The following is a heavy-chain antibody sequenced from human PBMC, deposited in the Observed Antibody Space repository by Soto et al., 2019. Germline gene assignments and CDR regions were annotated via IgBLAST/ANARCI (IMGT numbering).Heavy chain of an antibody. CDR2: ISAYNGNT. D-gene: IGHD3-16*02. Sequence: GASVKVSCKASGYTFTSYGISWVRQAPGQGLEWMGWISAYNGNTNYAQKLQGRVTMTTDTPTSTAYMELRSLRSDDTAVYYCARDRGIYDYVWGSYRYHDAFDIWGQGTMVTVSS. J-gene: IGHJ3*02. V-gene: IGHV1-18*04. CDR1: GYTFTSYG. CDR3: ARDRGIYDYVWGSYRYHDAFDI.